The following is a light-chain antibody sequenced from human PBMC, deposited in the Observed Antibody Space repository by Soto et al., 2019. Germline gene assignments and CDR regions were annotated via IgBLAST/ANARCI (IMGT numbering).Light chain of an antibody. Sequence: DIQMTQSPSTLSTSVGDRVTITCRANQSISSWLAWYQQKPGKAPKLLISEGSSLESGVPSRFSGSGSGTEFTLTISSLLPDDPATYYCQQYNSSPLTFGGGTMVEIK. J-gene: IGKJ4*01. CDR2: EGS. V-gene: IGKV1-5*01. CDR3: QQYNSSPLT. CDR1: QSISSW.